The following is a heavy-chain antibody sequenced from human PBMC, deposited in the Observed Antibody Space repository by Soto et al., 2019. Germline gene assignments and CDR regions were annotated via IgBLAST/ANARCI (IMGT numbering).Heavy chain of an antibody. CDR1: GGSISSSSYY. Sequence: SETLSLTCTVSGGSISSSSYYWGWIRQPPGKGLEWIGSIYYSGSTYYNPSLKSRVTISVDTSKNQFSLRLSSVTAADTAVYYCASIALVVPAAMVGLSFDYWGQGTLVTVSS. J-gene: IGHJ4*02. D-gene: IGHD2-2*01. CDR2: IYYSGST. V-gene: IGHV4-39*01. CDR3: ASIALVVPAAMVGLSFDY.